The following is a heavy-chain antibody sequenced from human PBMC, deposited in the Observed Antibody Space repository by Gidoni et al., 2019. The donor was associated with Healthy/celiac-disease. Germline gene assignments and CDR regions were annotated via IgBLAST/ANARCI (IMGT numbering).Heavy chain of an antibody. J-gene: IGHJ4*02. V-gene: IGHV3-21*01. D-gene: IGHD3-3*01. CDR3: ARDYADFNPFDY. Sequence: EVQLVESGGGLVKPGGSLRLSCAASGFTFSSYSMNWVRQAPGKGLEGVSSIISSSSYIYYADSVKGRFTISRDNAKNSLYLQMNSLRAEDTAVYYCARDYADFNPFDYWGQGTLVTVSS. CDR1: GFTFSSYS. CDR2: IISSSSYI.